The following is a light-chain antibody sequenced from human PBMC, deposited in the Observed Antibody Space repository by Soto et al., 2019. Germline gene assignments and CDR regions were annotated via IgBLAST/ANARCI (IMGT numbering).Light chain of an antibody. Sequence: DIQMTQSPSSLSASVGDRVTITCRASQGISTYLKWYQHRPGKAPELLIFEASTLHSGDPSRFSASGSGTYFTLPISSLQPEDFANYYCQQRYTNRSVGLGTKVE. CDR2: EAS. J-gene: IGKJ1*01. CDR1: QGISTY. V-gene: IGKV1-39*01. CDR3: QQRYTNRS.